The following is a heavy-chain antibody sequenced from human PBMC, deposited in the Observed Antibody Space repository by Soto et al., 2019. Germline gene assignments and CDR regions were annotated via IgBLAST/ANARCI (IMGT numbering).Heavy chain of an antibody. CDR3: ASLRLGYCSSTSCSLDY. Sequence: GGSLRLSCAASGFTFSSYSMNWVRQAPGKGLEWVSSISSSSSYIYYADSVKGRFTISRDNAKNSLYLQMNSLRAEDTAVYYCASLRLGYCSSTSCSLDYWGQGTLVTVSS. CDR2: ISSSSSYI. J-gene: IGHJ4*02. CDR1: GFTFSSYS. V-gene: IGHV3-21*01. D-gene: IGHD2-2*01.